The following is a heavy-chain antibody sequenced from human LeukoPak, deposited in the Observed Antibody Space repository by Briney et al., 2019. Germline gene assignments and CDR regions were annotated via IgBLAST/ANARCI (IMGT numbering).Heavy chain of an antibody. J-gene: IGHJ4*02. CDR3: AKDRSLWFGELQD. Sequence: GGSLRLSCAASGFTFSSYAMSWVRQAPGKGLEWVSGIHGSGGSTYYADSVKGRFTISRDNSKNTVYLEMNSLRAEDTALYHCAKDRSLWFGELQDWGQGTLVTVSS. CDR1: GFTFSSYA. CDR2: IHGSGGST. V-gene: IGHV3-23*01. D-gene: IGHD3-10*01.